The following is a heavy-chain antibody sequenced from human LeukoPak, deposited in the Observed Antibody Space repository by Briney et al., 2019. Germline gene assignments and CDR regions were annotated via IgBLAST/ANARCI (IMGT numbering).Heavy chain of an antibody. V-gene: IGHV4-39*07. Sequence: SETLSLTCTVSGGSISSSNYYWGWIRQPPGKGLEWIGSIYYSGSTYYNPSLKSRVTISVDTSKNQFSLKLSSVTAADTAVYYCARAKRYYYGSGSVPQPDYWGQGTLVTVSS. CDR3: ARAKRYYYGSGSVPQPDY. CDR2: IYYSGST. D-gene: IGHD3-10*01. CDR1: GGSISSSNYY. J-gene: IGHJ4*02.